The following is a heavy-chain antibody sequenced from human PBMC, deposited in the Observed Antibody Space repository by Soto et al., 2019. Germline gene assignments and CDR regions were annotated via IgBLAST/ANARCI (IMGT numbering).Heavy chain of an antibody. CDR3: ANCNWYFDL. V-gene: IGHV4-59*01. CDR1: GGSIRSYY. CDR2: IYYTGST. J-gene: IGHJ2*01. Sequence: QVQLQESGPGLVKPSETLSLTCTVSGGSIRSYYWSWIRQPPGKGLEWIGYIYYTGSTNYNPSLKSRVTISVDTSKNQFSLKLSSGTAADTAVYYFANCNWYFDLWGRGTLVTVSS.